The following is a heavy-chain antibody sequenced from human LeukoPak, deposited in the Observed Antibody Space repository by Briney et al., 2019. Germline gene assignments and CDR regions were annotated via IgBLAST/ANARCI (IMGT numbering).Heavy chain of an antibody. CDR3: ARGEGRYSSGINYFEY. Sequence: GGSLRLSCAASGFTFDDYVMHWVRQAPEKGLEWVSGISWNSGSIGYADSVKGRFTISRDNAKNSLYLQMNSLRAEDTALYYCARGEGRYSSGINYFEYWGQGTRVTVSS. J-gene: IGHJ4*02. CDR2: ISWNSGSI. D-gene: IGHD6-19*01. CDR1: GFTFDDYV. V-gene: IGHV3-9*01.